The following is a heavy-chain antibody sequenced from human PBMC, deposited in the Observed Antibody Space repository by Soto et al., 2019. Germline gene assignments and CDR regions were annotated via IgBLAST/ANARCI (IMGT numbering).Heavy chain of an antibody. V-gene: IGHV6-1*01. CDR1: RGRVSRKSGA. CDR3: ARSGNVGALDY. Sequence: SQAPSPTRAHSRGRVSRKSGALDWIRQSPSRSLEWLGRTYYRSKWYNEYALSVKSRITINPDTSKNQFSLQLNSVTPEDTAVYYCARSGNVGALDYWGQGTLVTVSS. CDR2: TYYRSKWYN. D-gene: IGHD1-26*01. J-gene: IGHJ4*02.